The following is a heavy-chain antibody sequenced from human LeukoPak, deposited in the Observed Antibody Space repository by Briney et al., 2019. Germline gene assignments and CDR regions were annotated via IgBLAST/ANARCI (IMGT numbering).Heavy chain of an antibody. CDR1: GFTFSSYG. V-gene: IGHV3-33*06. CDR3: AKGGDYSNSDYFDY. J-gene: IGHJ4*02. CDR2: IWYDGSNK. Sequence: PGGSLRLSCAASGFTFSSYGMHWVRQAPGKGLEWVAVIWYDGSNKYYADSVKGRFTISRDNSKNTLYLQMNSLRAEDTAVYYCAKGGDYSNSDYFDYWGQGTLVTVSS. D-gene: IGHD4-11*01.